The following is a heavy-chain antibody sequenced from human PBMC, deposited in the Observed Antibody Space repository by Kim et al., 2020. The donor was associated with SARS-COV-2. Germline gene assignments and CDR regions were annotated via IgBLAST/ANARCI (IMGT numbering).Heavy chain of an antibody. D-gene: IGHD6-13*01. CDR3: ARWGSSGSEDFDY. V-gene: IGHV3-11*06. Sequence: YADAVKGRFTIARDNAKNSLYLKMNSLGAEDTAGYYCARWGSSGSEDFDYWGQGTLVTVSS. J-gene: IGHJ4*02.